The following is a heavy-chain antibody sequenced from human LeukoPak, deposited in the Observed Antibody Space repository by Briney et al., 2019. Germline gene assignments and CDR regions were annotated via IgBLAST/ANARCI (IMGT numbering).Heavy chain of an antibody. CDR3: TTASFHYYYGMDV. J-gene: IGHJ6*02. CDR1: GFTFSNAW. Sequence: GGFLRLSCAASGFTFSNAWMSWVRQAPGKGLEWVGRIKSKTDGGTTDYAAPVKGRFTISRDDSKNTLYLQMNSLKTEDTAVYYCTTASFHYYYGMDVWGQGTTVTVSS. V-gene: IGHV3-15*01. CDR2: IKSKTDGGTT. D-gene: IGHD3-16*02.